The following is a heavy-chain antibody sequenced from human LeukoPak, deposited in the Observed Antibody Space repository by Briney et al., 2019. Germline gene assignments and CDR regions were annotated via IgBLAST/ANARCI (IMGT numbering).Heavy chain of an antibody. V-gene: IGHV3-23*01. Sequence: PGGSLRLSCAASGFTLSSYAMSWVRQAPGKGLEWVSAISGSGGSTYYADSVKGRFTISRDNSKNTLYLQMNSLRAEDTAVYYCAKDRIWLQGIFDYWGQGTLVTVSS. CDR1: GFTLSSYA. J-gene: IGHJ4*02. CDR2: ISGSGGST. D-gene: IGHD5-18*01. CDR3: AKDRIWLQGIFDY.